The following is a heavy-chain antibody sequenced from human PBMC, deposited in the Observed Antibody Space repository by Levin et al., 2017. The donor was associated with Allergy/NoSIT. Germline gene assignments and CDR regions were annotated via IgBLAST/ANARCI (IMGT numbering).Heavy chain of an antibody. CDR1: GFTFSAYA. CDR3: ASQIGGRVTESDH. CDR2: VSADGTER. Sequence: GGSLRLSCAVSGFTFSAYAMHWVRQAPGKGLEWVARVSADGTERYYADSVKGRFTISRDNSKNTLILQVNSLRPEDTAVYYCASQIGGRVTESDHWGQGPLVPV. V-gene: IGHV3-30*04. J-gene: IGHJ4*02. D-gene: IGHD2-21*02.